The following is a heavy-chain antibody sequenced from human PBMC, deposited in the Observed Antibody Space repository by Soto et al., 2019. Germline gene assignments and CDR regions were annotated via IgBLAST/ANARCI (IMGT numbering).Heavy chain of an antibody. CDR2: IIPIFGTA. Sequence: SVKVSCKASGGTFSSYSISWVRQAPGQGLECMGGIIPIFGTANYAQKFQGRVTITADESTSTAYMELSSLRSEDTAVYYCARNSMVRGVIKNFQHWGQGTLVTSPQ. J-gene: IGHJ1*01. D-gene: IGHD3-10*01. CDR1: GGTFSSYS. CDR3: ARNSMVRGVIKNFQH. V-gene: IGHV1-69*13.